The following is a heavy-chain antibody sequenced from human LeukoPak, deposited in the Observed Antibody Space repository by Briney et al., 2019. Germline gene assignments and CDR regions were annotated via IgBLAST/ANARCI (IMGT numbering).Heavy chain of an antibody. Sequence: GGSLRLSCAASGFTFSNAWMSWVRQAPGKGLEWVGRIKSKTDGGTTDYAAPVKGRFTISRDDSKNTLYLQMNSLKTEDTAVYYCTTDTGPYYDILTGYYEFDYWGQGTLVTVSS. J-gene: IGHJ4*02. CDR3: TTDTGPYYDILTGYYEFDY. V-gene: IGHV3-15*01. CDR1: GFTFSNAW. D-gene: IGHD3-9*01. CDR2: IKSKTDGGTT.